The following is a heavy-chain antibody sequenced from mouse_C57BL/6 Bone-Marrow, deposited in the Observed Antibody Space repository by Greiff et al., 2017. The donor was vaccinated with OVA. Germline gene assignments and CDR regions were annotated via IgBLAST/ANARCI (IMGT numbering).Heavy chain of an antibody. CDR3: AREDHY. CDR2: ISYDGSN. CDR1: GYSITSGYY. J-gene: IGHJ2*01. Sequence: DVQLVESGPGLVKPSQSLSLTCSVTGYSITSGYYWNWIRQFPGNKLEWMGYISYDGSNNYNPSLKNRISITRDTSKNQFFLKLNSVTTEDTATYYCAREDHYWGQGTTLTVSS. V-gene: IGHV3-6*01.